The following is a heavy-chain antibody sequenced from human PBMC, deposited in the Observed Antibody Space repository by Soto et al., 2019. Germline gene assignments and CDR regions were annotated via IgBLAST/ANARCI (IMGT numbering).Heavy chain of an antibody. J-gene: IGHJ6*02. CDR3: AKDGEYDSSGYYSPGRSTAFYGVDV. V-gene: IGHV3-23*01. Sequence: GGSLRLSCAASGFTFSSFAMSWVRQAPGKGLEWVSAVSGNGGTTYHADSVKGRFTISRDNSKNTLYLQMNSLRAEDTAAYYCAKDGEYDSSGYYSPGRSTAFYGVDVWGRGTTVTVSS. CDR1: GFTFSSFA. D-gene: IGHD3-22*01. CDR2: VSGNGGTT.